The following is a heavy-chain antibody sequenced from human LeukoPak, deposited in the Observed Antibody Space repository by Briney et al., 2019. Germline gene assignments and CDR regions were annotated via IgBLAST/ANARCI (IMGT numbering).Heavy chain of an antibody. V-gene: IGHV4-4*07. CDR2: IYTSRST. Sequence: PSETLTLTCTASGGSISSYNWSWIRQPAGKGLEWIGRIYTSRSTNYNPSPTVRVTMSVDTSKNQFSLKLSSVTAADTAVYYCARDSSSTFRYYYYYMDVWGKGTTVTASS. CDR1: GGSISSYN. CDR3: ARDSSSTFRYYYYYMDV. D-gene: IGHD2-2*01. J-gene: IGHJ6*03.